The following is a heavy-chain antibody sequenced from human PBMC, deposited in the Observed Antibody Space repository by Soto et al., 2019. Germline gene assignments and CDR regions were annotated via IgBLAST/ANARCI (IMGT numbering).Heavy chain of an antibody. CDR1: GYTFTSYG. D-gene: IGHD3-3*01. V-gene: IGHV1-18*01. Sequence: SVKVSCKASGYTFTSYGISWVRQAPGQGLEWMGWISAYNGNTNYAQKLQGRVTMTTDTSTSTAYMELRSLRSDDTAVYYCARDMGSRYYDLWSGYYDAFDIWGQGTMVTVSS. CDR2: ISAYNGNT. CDR3: ARDMGSRYYDLWSGYYDAFDI. J-gene: IGHJ3*02.